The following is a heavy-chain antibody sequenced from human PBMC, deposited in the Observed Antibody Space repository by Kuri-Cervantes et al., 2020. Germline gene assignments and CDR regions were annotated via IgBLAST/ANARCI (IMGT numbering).Heavy chain of an antibody. J-gene: IGHJ4*02. CDR1: GFTFSSYS. Sequence: GESLKISCAASGFTFSSYSMSWIRQAPGKGLEWVSDITSGGTIYYADSVKGRFTISGDNAQNSLYLQMNSLRAEDTAVYYCARRLASGSYQRLDYWGQGTLVTVSS. V-gene: IGHV3-48*04. CDR3: ARRLASGSYQRLDY. CDR2: ITSGGTI. D-gene: IGHD1-26*01.